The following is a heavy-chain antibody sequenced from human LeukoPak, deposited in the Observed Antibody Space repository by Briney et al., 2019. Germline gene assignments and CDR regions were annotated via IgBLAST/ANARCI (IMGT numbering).Heavy chain of an antibody. D-gene: IGHD1-14*01. CDR1: GGSISSYY. CDR2: IYYSGST. V-gene: IGHV4-59*08. CDR3: ARYGRVNWFDP. Sequence: PSETLSLTCTVSGGSISSYYWSWIRQPPGKGLEWIGYIYYSGSTNYNPSLKSRVTISVDTSKNQFSLKLCSVTAAGTAVYYCARYGRVNWFDPWGQGTLVTVSS. J-gene: IGHJ5*02.